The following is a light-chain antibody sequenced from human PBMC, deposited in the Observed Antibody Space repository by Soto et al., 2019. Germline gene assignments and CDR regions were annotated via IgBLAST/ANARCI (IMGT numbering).Light chain of an antibody. V-gene: IGKV3-11*01. Sequence: EIVLTQSPATLSLSPGERATLSCRASQSVSSYLAWYQQKPGQAPRLLIYDSSNRATGIPARLSGSGSGTDFTLTISSLEPEDFAVYSCQQRRNWPLTFGGGTKVDI. CDR2: DSS. CDR3: QQRRNWPLT. J-gene: IGKJ4*01. CDR1: QSVSSY.